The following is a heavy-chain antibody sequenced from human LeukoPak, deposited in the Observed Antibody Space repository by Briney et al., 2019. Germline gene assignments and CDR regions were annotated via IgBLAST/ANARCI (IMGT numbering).Heavy chain of an antibody. CDR2: IYYSGST. V-gene: IGHV4-30-4*08. CDR3: ARGGNVVVPAAIQH. J-gene: IGHJ1*01. Sequence: SETLSLTCTVSGGSISSGDYYWSWIRQPPGKGLEWIGYIYYSGSTYYNPSLKSRVTISVDTSKNQFSLKLSSVTAADTAVYYCARGGNVVVPAAIQHWGQGTLVTVSP. D-gene: IGHD2-2*01. CDR1: GGSISSGDYY.